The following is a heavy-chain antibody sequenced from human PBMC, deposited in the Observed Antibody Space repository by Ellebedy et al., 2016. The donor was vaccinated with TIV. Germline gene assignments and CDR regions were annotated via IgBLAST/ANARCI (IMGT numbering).Heavy chain of an antibody. J-gene: IGHJ4*02. CDR3: ARISGGWGFDY. V-gene: IGHV2-70*17. CDR2: IDWDADK. Sequence: SGPTLVKPTQTLTLTCTFSGFSLRTGRLSVSWIRQPPGKALEWLARIDWDADKFYSTSLRTRLTISKDSSENQVVLTMTNMDPEDTDTYYCARISGGWGFDYWGQGALVTVSS. D-gene: IGHD2-15*01. CDR1: GFSLRTGRLS.